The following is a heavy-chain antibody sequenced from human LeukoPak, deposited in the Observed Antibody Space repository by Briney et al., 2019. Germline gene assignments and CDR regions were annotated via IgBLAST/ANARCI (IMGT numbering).Heavy chain of an antibody. V-gene: IGHV3-20*04. CDR1: GFTFSSYG. Sequence: GGSLRLSCAASGFTFSSYGMSWVRQAPGKGLEWVSGINWNGGSTGYADSVKGRFTISRDNAKNSLYLQMNSLRAEETALYSCARDKVGAFDIWGQGTMVTVSS. D-gene: IGHD1-26*01. CDR2: INWNGGST. CDR3: ARDKVGAFDI. J-gene: IGHJ3*02.